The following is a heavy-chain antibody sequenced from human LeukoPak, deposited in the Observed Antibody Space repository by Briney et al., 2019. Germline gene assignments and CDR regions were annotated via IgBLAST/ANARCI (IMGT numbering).Heavy chain of an antibody. V-gene: IGHV1-2*02. D-gene: IGHD2-2*01. J-gene: IGHJ4*02. CDR1: GYTFTGYY. CDR3: AGVNHRRLVVPAAIGY. CDR2: INPNSGGT. Sequence: ASVKVSCKASGYTFTGYYMHWVRQAPGQGLEWMGWINPNSGGTNYAQKFQGRVTMTRDTSISTAYMELSRLRSDDTAVYYCAGVNHRRLVVPAAIGYWGQGTLVTVSS.